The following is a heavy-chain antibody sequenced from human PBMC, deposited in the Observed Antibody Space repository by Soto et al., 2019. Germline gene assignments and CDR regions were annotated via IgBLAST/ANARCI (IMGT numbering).Heavy chain of an antibody. D-gene: IGHD1-1*01. J-gene: IGHJ6*02. CDR2: MSYDGNKE. CDR3: AKETATSVDYYYFYGLDV. V-gene: IGHV3-30*18. Sequence: QGQLVESGGGVVQPGRSLRLSCSASGFIFGTYGMDWVRQAPGKGLEWVALMSYDGNKEFYADSVKGRFTISRDNSRNTLYLHMNSLKPEDSAMYYCAKETATSVDYYYFYGLDVWGPVTTVSVSS. CDR1: GFIFGTYG.